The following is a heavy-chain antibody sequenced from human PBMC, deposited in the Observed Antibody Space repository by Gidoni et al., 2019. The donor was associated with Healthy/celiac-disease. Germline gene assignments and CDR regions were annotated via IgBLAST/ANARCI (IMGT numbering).Heavy chain of an antibody. V-gene: IGHV3-30*18. D-gene: IGHD1-20*01. J-gene: IGHJ4*02. CDR3: AKTLGEHNWNGDLDY. CDR2: ISYDGNNK. CDR1: GFPFSRYG. Sequence: QVQLVESGGAVVQPGRSLRLPCSASGFPFSRYGMHWVRQAPGKGLEGVAVISYDGNNKYYAESVKGRFTISRDNSKNTLYLQMNSRRSEDTAVYFCAKTLGEHNWNGDLDYWGQGTLVTVSS.